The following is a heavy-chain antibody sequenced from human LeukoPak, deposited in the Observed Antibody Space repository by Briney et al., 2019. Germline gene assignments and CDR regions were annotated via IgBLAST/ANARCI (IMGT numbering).Heavy chain of an antibody. CDR3: AKPPSFHCVADCYPDY. J-gene: IGHJ4*02. D-gene: IGHD2-21*02. CDR1: GGSFSGYY. Sequence: ETLSLTCAVYGGSFSGYYWSWVRQAPGKGLEWVSTISGGGDNTYYADSVKGRFTISRDNSKNTLYLQMNSLRAEDTALYYCAKPPSFHCVADCYPDYWGQGTLVTVSS. CDR2: ISGGGDNT. V-gene: IGHV3-23*01.